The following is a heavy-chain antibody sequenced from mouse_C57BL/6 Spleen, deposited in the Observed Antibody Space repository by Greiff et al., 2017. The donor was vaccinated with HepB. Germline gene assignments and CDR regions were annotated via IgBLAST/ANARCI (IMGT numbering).Heavy chain of an antibody. CDR2: ISSGGSYT. Sequence: VQGVESGGDLVKPGGSLKLSCAASGFTFSSYGMSWVRQTPDKRLEWVATISSGGSYTYYPDSVKGRFTISRDNAKKKMYLKMSSLKSEDTAMYYCARHGLPHYFDYWGQGTTLTVSS. V-gene: IGHV5-6*01. CDR1: GFTFSSYG. D-gene: IGHD2-2*01. CDR3: ARHGLPHYFDY. J-gene: IGHJ2*01.